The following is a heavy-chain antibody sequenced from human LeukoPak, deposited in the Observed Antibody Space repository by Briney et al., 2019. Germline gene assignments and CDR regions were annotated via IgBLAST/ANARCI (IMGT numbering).Heavy chain of an antibody. CDR2: IIPIFGTA. J-gene: IGHJ4*02. D-gene: IGHD3-9*01. CDR3: ARARYYDILTGYYHFDY. CDR1: GGTFSSYA. V-gene: IGHV1-69*05. Sequence: GSSVKVSCKASGGTFSSYAISWARQAPGQGLEWMGGIIPIFGTANYAQKFQGGVTITTDESTSTAYMELSSLRSEDTAVYYCARARYYDILTGYYHFDYWGQGTLVTVSS.